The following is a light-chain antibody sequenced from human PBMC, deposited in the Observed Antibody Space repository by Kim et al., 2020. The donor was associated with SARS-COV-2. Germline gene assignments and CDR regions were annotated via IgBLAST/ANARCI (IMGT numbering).Light chain of an antibody. CDR3: AAWDDSLHVV. CDR2: SNN. Sequence: PGQRVTISCSGSSSNIGSNTVNWYQQLPGTAPKLLIYSNNQRPSGVPDRFSGSKSGTSASLAISGLQSEDEADYYCAAWDDSLHVVFSGGTQLTVL. J-gene: IGLJ2*01. V-gene: IGLV1-44*01. CDR1: SSNIGSNT.